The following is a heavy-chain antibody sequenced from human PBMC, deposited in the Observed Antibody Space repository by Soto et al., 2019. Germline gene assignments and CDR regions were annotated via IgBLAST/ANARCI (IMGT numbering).Heavy chain of an antibody. CDR2: IYYSGST. D-gene: IGHD3-10*01. V-gene: IGHV4-59*01. J-gene: IGHJ4*02. CDR1: GGSISSYY. Sequence: QVQLQESGPGLVKPSETLSLTCTVSGGSISSYYWSWIRQPPGKGLEWSGYIYYSGSTNYNPSLKSRVTISVDTSKNQFSLKLSSVTAADTAVYYCARSWFGELLPNYYFDYWGQGTLVTVSS. CDR3: ARSWFGELLPNYYFDY.